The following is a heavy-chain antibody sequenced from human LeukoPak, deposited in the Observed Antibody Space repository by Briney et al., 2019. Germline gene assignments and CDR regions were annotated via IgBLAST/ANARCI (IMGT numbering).Heavy chain of an antibody. D-gene: IGHD6-19*01. CDR2: ISYDGSNK. Sequence: GGSLRLSCAASGFTFSSYAMHWVRQAPGKGLEGVAVISYDGSNKYYADSVKGRFTIYRDNSKNTLYLQMNSLRAEDTAVYYCARSLYGIAVAGTNFQQWGQGTLVTVSS. V-gene: IGHV3-30-3*01. CDR1: GFTFSSYA. CDR3: ARSLYGIAVAGTNFQQ. J-gene: IGHJ1*01.